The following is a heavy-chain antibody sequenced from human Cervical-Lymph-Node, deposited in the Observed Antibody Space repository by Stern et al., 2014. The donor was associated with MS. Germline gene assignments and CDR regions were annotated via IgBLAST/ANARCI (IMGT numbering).Heavy chain of an antibody. CDR2: ITNVGST. V-gene: IGHV3-53*01. CDR3: ARDTSSPERSDW. D-gene: IGHD1-1*01. Sequence: EVQLVESGGGVLQPGGSLRLSCTASGFTVSRDYMTWVRQAPAKGLEWVSLITNVGSTFYTDSVKGRFTISRDDSKNTVYLHMTSLRAEDTAMYYCARDTSSPERSDWWGQGTLVTVSS. CDR1: GFTVSRDY. J-gene: IGHJ4*02.